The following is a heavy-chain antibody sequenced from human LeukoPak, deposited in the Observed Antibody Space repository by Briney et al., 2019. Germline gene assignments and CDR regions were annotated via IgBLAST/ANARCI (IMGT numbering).Heavy chain of an antibody. J-gene: IGHJ6*03. CDR1: GFTFSSYS. V-gene: IGHV3-21*01. D-gene: IGHD6-13*01. Sequence: GGSLRLSCAASGFTFSSYSMNWVRQAPGKGLEWVSSISSSSSYIYYADSVKGRFTISRDNAKNSLYLQMNSLRAEDTAVYYCARGRSSSSWHFYMDVWGKGTTVTVSS. CDR2: ISSSSSYI. CDR3: ARGRSSSSWHFYMDV.